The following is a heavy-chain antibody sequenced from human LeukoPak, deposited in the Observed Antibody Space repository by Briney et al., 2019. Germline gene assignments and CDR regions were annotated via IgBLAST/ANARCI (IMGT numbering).Heavy chain of an antibody. D-gene: IGHD3-22*01. J-gene: IGHJ4*02. CDR2: ISYGGSNK. Sequence: GGSLRLSCAASGFTFSSYAMHWVRQAPGKGLEWVAVISYGGSNKYYADSVKGRFTISRDNAKNSLYLQMNSLRAEDTAVYYCARGGYDSSGYYYELDYFDYWGQGTLVTVSS. V-gene: IGHV3-30-3*01. CDR1: GFTFSSYA. CDR3: ARGGYDSSGYYYELDYFDY.